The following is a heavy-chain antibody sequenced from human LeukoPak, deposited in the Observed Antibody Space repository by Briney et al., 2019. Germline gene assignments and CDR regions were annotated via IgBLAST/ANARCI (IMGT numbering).Heavy chain of an antibody. D-gene: IGHD6-13*01. V-gene: IGHV1-69*05. CDR3: ARSIAAAGHYYYMDV. Sequence: ASVKVSCKASGGTFSSYAISWVRQAHGQGLEWMGGIIPIFGTANYAQKFQGRVTITTDESTSTAYMELSSLRSEDTAVYYCARSIAAAGHYYYMDVWGKGTTVTVSS. CDR2: IIPIFGTA. J-gene: IGHJ6*03. CDR1: GGTFSSYA.